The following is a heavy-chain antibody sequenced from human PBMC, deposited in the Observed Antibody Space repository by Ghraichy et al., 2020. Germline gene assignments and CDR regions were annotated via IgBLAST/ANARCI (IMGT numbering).Heavy chain of an antibody. D-gene: IGHD3-3*01. CDR3: ARDSRITIFGVVIERSMDV. CDR1: GYTFTGYY. Sequence: ASVKVSCKASGYTFTGYYMHWVRQAPGQGLEWMGWINPNSGGTNYAQKFQGRVTMTRDTSISTAYMELSRLRSDDTAVYYCARDSRITIFGVVIERSMDVWGQGTTVTVSS. V-gene: IGHV1-2*02. CDR2: INPNSGGT. J-gene: IGHJ6*02.